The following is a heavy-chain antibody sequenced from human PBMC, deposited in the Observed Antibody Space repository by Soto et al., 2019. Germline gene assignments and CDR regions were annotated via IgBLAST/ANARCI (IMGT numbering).Heavy chain of an antibody. J-gene: IGHJ6*03. CDR3: ARDTPYSNYDDYYYYMDV. D-gene: IGHD4-4*01. Sequence: SETLSLTCTVSGGSISSGGYYWSWIRQHPGKGLEWIGYIYYSGSTYYNPSLKSRVTISVDTSKNQFSLKLSSVTAADTAVYYCARDTPYSNYDDYYYYMDVWGKGTTVTVSS. CDR2: IYYSGST. V-gene: IGHV4-31*03. CDR1: GGSISSGGYY.